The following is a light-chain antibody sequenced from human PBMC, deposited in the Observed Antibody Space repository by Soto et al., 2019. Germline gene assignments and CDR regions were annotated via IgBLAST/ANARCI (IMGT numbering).Light chain of an antibody. CDR1: SSDVGAYNY. CDR3: YSYTSSSTYV. V-gene: IGLV2-14*01. CDR2: DVS. J-gene: IGLJ1*01. Sequence: QSALTQPASVSGSPGQSVTISCTGTSSDVGAYNYVSWYQQHPAKVPKLMIYDVSNRPSGVSDRFSGSKSGNTASLTISGLQAEAEADYYCYSYTSSSTYVFGTGTKLTVL.